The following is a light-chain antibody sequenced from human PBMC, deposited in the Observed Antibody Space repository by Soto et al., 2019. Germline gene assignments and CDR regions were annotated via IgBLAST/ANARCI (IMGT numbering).Light chain of an antibody. J-gene: IGKJ1*01. V-gene: IGKV1-39*01. CDR2: AAS. CDR1: QGIRSA. Sequence: IEVTQSRSSLSASVGDRVTSTCRASQGIRSALGWYQQKPGKVPKLLIYAASTLQSGVPSRFSGSGFGTDFTLTISSLQPEDFATYYCQQSYSAPRTFGQGTKVDIK. CDR3: QQSYSAPRT.